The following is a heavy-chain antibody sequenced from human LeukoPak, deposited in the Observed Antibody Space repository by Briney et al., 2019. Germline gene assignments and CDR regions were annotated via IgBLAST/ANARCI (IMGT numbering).Heavy chain of an antibody. CDR3: ARDLAEMATMLDY. CDR1: GFTFSSYA. CDR2: ISYDGSNK. V-gene: IGHV3-30-3*01. J-gene: IGHJ4*02. D-gene: IGHD5-24*01. Sequence: LGRSLRLSCAASGFTFSSYAMHWVRQAPGKGLEWVAVISYDGSNKYYADSVKGRFTISRDNSKNTLYLQINSLRAEDTAVYYCARDLAEMATMLDYLGQGSLVTVSS.